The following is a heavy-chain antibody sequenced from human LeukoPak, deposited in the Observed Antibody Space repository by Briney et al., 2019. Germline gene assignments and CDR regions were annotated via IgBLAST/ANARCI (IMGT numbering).Heavy chain of an antibody. Sequence: ASVKVSCKVIGYTPPELSIHWVRQVPGKGLEWMGGFDPEDGETIYAQSFQGRVTMTEDISTDTAYVELSSLRSGDTAVYYCAIIPTDCLDAICYNENYFDPWGPGTLVTVSS. D-gene: IGHD5-24*01. CDR2: FDPEDGET. V-gene: IGHV1-24*01. CDR3: AIIPTDCLDAICYNENYFDP. J-gene: IGHJ5*02. CDR1: GYTPPELS.